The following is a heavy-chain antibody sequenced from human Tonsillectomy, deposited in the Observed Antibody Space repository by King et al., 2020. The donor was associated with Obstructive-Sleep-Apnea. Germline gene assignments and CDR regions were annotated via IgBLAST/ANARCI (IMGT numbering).Heavy chain of an antibody. J-gene: IGHJ6*02. Sequence: QLQESGPGLVKPSETLSLTCTVSGGSISSYYWSWIRQPAGKGLEWLGRIYTSGSTNYNPSLKSRVTMSVDTSKNQFSLKLSSVTAADTAVYYCARDRARYDILTGYYYYYGMDVWGQGTTVTVSS. CDR2: IYTSGST. CDR3: ARDRARYDILTGYYYYYGMDV. CDR1: GGSISSYY. V-gene: IGHV4-4*07. D-gene: IGHD3-9*01.